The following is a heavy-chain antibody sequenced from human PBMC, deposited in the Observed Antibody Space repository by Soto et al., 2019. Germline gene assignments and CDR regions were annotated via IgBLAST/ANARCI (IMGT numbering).Heavy chain of an antibody. V-gene: IGHV3-15*01. CDR1: GFIFSNAW. D-gene: IGHD2-2*01. J-gene: IGHJ4*02. Sequence: EVQLVESGGGLVKPGGSLRLSCAASGFIFSNAWMTWVRQAPGKGLEWVGRIKNKADGGTTDFAAPVKGRFFISRDDSKNTLSLQMNSLNAEDTAVYFCTTGWSSKDYWGQGTLVTVSS. CDR3: TTGWSSKDY. CDR2: IKNKADGGTT.